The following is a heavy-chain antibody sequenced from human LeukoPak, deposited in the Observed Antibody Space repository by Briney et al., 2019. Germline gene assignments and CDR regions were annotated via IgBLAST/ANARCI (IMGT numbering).Heavy chain of an antibody. D-gene: IGHD6-19*01. CDR1: GGSISSYY. V-gene: IGHV4-4*07. CDR3: ARDGEISGQSAVAGTAAYYYYGMDV. J-gene: IGHJ6*02. Sequence: PSETLSLTCTVSGGSISSYYWSWIRQPAGKGLEWIGRIYTSGSTNYNPSLKSRVTMSVDTSKNQFSLKLSSVTAADTAVYYCARDGEISGQSAVAGTAAYYYYGMDVWGQGTTVTVSS. CDR2: IYTSGST.